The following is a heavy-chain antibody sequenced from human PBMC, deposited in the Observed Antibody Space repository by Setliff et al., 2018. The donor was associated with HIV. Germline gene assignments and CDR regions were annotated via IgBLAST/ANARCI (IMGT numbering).Heavy chain of an antibody. CDR1: NGSINGYY. V-gene: IGHV4-4*08. Sequence: PSETLSLTCSVSNGSINGYYWTWIRQPPGKGLEWIGYISHTGSTNFNPSLKSRLTISLDSPTNQFSVTLSSVTAADTAMYYCARYTVGSMVDYWGPGTLVTVSS. D-gene: IGHD5-12*01. CDR3: ARYTVGSMVDY. J-gene: IGHJ4*02. CDR2: ISHTGST.